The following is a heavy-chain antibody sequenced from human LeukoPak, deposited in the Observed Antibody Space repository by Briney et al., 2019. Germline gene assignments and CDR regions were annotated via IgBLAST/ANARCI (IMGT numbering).Heavy chain of an antibody. V-gene: IGHV4-59*01. CDR3: ARDYYDISGYSYYFDY. CDR1: GGSISSYY. CDR2: IYYSGST. Sequence: SETLSLTCTVPGGSISSYYWSWIRQPPGKGLGWIGYIYYSGSTNYKPSLKSRVTISVDTSKNQFSLKLSSVTAADTAVYYCARDYYDISGYSYYFDYWGQGTLVTVSS. D-gene: IGHD3-22*01. J-gene: IGHJ4*02.